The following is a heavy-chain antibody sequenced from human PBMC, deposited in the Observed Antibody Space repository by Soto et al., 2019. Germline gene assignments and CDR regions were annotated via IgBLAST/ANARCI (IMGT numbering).Heavy chain of an antibody. Sequence: LSLTCTVSGGSINSGDYYWTWVRQPPGKGLEWIGNIFHSGSTYYTPSLQSRVTISLDTSKNHFSLKLSSVTPADTAVYYCARDRYYGSGTYYNFYSGMDVWRHGSTVTVSS. V-gene: IGHV4-30-4*01. J-gene: IGHJ6*01. D-gene: IGHD3-10*01. CDR1: GGSINSGDYY. CDR2: IFHSGST. CDR3: ARDRYYGSGTYYNFYSGMDV.